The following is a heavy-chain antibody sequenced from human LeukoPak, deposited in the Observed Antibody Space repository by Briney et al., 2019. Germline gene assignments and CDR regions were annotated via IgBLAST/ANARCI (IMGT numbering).Heavy chain of an antibody. CDR1: GGSFSGYY. Sequence: SETLSLTCAFYGGSFSGYYWSWIRPPPGKGLEWIGESNHIGRSNYNPPLKTRVTISVDTSKNQFSLKLSSVTAANTAVYYCARARGVTTLHNWFDPWGQGTLVTVSS. D-gene: IGHD4-17*01. CDR3: ARARGVTTLHNWFDP. V-gene: IGHV4-34*01. CDR2: SNHIGRS. J-gene: IGHJ5*02.